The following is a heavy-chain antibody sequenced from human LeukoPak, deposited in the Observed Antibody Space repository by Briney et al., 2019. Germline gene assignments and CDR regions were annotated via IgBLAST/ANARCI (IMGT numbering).Heavy chain of an antibody. V-gene: IGHV3-30*18. J-gene: IGHJ3*02. CDR3: AKDRTPWNDYAFDM. CDR1: GSTFSSYG. D-gene: IGHD1-1*01. CDR2: ISYDGSNK. Sequence: GGSLRLSCAASGSTFSSYGMHWVRQAPGKGLEWVAVISYDGSNKYYADSVKGRFTISRDNSKSTLYLQMNSLRVEDTAVYYCAKDRTPWNDYAFDMWGQGTMVTVSS.